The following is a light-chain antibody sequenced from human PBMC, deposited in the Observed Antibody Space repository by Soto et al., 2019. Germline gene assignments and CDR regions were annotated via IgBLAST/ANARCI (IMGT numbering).Light chain of an antibody. Sequence: QSVLTQPPSASGTPGQRVTISCSGSSSNIGSNYVFWYQHLPGTAPKLLIYRNNQWPSGVPDRFSGSKSGTSASLAISGLRSEDETDYYCAAWDDSLSGGVFGGGTKVTVL. CDR2: RNN. CDR1: SSNIGSNY. V-gene: IGLV1-47*01. J-gene: IGLJ2*01. CDR3: AAWDDSLSGGV.